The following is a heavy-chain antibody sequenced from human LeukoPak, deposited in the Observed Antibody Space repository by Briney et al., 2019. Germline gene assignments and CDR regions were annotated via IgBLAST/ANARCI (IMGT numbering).Heavy chain of an antibody. D-gene: IGHD3-10*01. V-gene: IGHV3-53*01. CDR3: ARVLSGRGSLYSYYYYMDV. Sequence: GGSLRLSCAASGFTVRSNYMSWVRQAPGKGLEWVSVIYSGGRTYYADPVKGRFTISRDNSKNTLYLQMNSLRAEDTAVYYCARVLSGRGSLYSYYYYMDVWGKGTTVTISS. J-gene: IGHJ6*03. CDR1: GFTVRSNY. CDR2: IYSGGRT.